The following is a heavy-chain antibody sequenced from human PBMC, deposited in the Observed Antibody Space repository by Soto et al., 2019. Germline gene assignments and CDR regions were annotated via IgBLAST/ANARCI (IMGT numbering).Heavy chain of an antibody. CDR2: INHSGST. J-gene: IGHJ3*02. CDR1: GGSFSGYY. CDR3: ARYGYSYGTPASDAFDI. D-gene: IGHD5-18*01. V-gene: IGHV4-34*09. Sequence: SETLSLTCAVYGGSFSGYYWSWIRQPPGKGLEWIGEINHSGSTYYNPSLKSRVTISVDTSKNQFSLKLSSVTAADTAVYYCARYGYSYGTPASDAFDIWGQGTMVTVSS.